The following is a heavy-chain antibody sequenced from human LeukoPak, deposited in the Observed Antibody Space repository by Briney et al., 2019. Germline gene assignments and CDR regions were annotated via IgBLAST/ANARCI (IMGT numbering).Heavy chain of an antibody. Sequence: ASVKVSCKASGYTFTSYGISWARQAPGQGLEWMGWISAYNGNTNYAQKLQGRVTMTTDTSTSTAYMELRSLRSDDTAVYYCARDTYYYDSSGYYYDYWGQGTLVTVSS. J-gene: IGHJ4*02. D-gene: IGHD3-22*01. CDR2: ISAYNGNT. CDR3: ARDTYYYDSSGYYYDY. V-gene: IGHV1-18*01. CDR1: GYTFTSYG.